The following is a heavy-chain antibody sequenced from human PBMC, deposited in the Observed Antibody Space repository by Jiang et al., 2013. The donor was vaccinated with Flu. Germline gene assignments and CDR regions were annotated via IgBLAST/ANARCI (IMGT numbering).Heavy chain of an antibody. Sequence: VQLVESGGGVVQPGRSLRLSCAASGFTFSSYAMHWVRQAPGKGLEWVAVISYDGSNKYYADSVKGRFTISRDNSKNTLYLQMNSLRAEDTAVYYXASPPDWNYYNWFDPWG. J-gene: IGHJ5*02. CDR2: ISYDGSNK. CDR3: ASPPDWNYYNWFDP. CDR1: GFTFSSYA. D-gene: IGHD1-7*01. V-gene: IGHV3-30-3*01.